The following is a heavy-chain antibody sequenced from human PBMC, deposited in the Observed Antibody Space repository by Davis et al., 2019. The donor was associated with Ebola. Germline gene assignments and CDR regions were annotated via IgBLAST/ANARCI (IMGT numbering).Heavy chain of an antibody. Sequence: MPSETLSLTCAVYGGSFSGYYWSWIRQPPGKGLEWIGYIYYSGSTNYNPSLKSRVTISVDTSKNQFSLKLSSVTAADTAVYYCARGRYSSSSVYFDYWGQGTLVTVSS. J-gene: IGHJ4*02. CDR1: GGSFSGYY. CDR3: ARGRYSSSSVYFDY. CDR2: IYYSGST. D-gene: IGHD6-6*01. V-gene: IGHV4-59*01.